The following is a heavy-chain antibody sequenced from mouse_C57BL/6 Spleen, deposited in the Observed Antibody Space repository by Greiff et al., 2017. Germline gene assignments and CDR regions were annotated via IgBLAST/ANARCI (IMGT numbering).Heavy chain of an antibody. Sequence: EVQRVESGAELVRPGASVKLSCTASGFNIKDDYMHWVKQRPEQGLEWIGWIDPENGDTEYASKFQGKATITADTSSNTAYLQLSSLTSEDTAVYYCTTNHIYYGNYDYYAMDYWGQGTSVTVSS. J-gene: IGHJ4*01. CDR3: TTNHIYYGNYDYYAMDY. D-gene: IGHD2-1*01. V-gene: IGHV14-4*01. CDR2: IDPENGDT. CDR1: GFNIKDDY.